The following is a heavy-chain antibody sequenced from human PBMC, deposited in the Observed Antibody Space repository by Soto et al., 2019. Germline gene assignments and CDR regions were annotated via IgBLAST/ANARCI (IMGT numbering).Heavy chain of an antibody. CDR3: ARGIGYCSSTNCYSSRHLRFDS. V-gene: IGHV4-34*01. J-gene: IGHJ4*01. D-gene: IGHD2-2*01. Sequence: QVQLQQWGAGLLKTSETLSLTCAVYGGSFSGYYWTWIRQTPGKGLEWIGEINHSGTTKYNPSLRIIVTISIDTSNNQFSLHVNSVTAADTAVYFCARGIGYCSSTNCYSSRHLRFDSWGHGSLVAVSS. CDR2: INHSGTT. CDR1: GGSFSGYY.